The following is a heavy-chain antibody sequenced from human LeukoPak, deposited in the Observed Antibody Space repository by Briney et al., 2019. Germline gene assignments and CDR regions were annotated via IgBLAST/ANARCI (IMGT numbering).Heavy chain of an antibody. D-gene: IGHD2-2*01. V-gene: IGHV4-30-2*01. CDR3: ARAGYCSSTSCLDAFDI. CDR1: GGSISSGGYS. Sequence: SETLSLTCAVSGGSISSGGYSWSWIRQPPGEGLEWIGYIYHSGSTYYNPSLKSRVTISVDRSKNQFSLKLSSVTAADTAVYYCARAGYCSSTSCLDAFDIWGQGTMVTVSS. J-gene: IGHJ3*02. CDR2: IYHSGST.